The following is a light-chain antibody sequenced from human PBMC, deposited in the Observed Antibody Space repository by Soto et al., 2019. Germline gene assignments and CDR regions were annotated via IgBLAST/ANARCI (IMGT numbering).Light chain of an antibody. CDR2: KAS. V-gene: IGKV1-5*03. Sequence: DIQMTQSPSSMFPFVGGRVTSACGASQTISSWLAWYQQKPGKAPKLLIYKASTLKSGVPSRFSGSGSGTEFTLTISSLQPEDFATYYCLQHNSYPLTCGGGTKVDIK. CDR3: LQHNSYPLT. J-gene: IGKJ4*01. CDR1: QTISSW.